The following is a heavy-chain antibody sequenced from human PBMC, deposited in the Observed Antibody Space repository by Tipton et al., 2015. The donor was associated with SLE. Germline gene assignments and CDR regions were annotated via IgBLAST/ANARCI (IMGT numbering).Heavy chain of an antibody. CDR3: ARDGGPIPFDY. CDR1: GFTFSNYG. Sequence: SLRLSCAASGFTFSNYGMHWVRQAPGKGLEWVSSISSSSSYIYYADSVKGRFTISRDNAKNSLYLQMNSLRAEDTAVYYCARDGGPIPFDYWGPGTLVTVSS. D-gene: IGHD4-23*01. V-gene: IGHV3-21*03. J-gene: IGHJ4*02. CDR2: ISSSSSYI.